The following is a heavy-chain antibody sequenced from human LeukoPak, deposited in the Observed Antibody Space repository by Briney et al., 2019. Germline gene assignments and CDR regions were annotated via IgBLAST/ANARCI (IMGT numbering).Heavy chain of an antibody. CDR3: ARVSPERGYSYGPLDNYFDY. Sequence: SGGSLRLSCAASGFTFSRYWMSWVRQAPGKGLEWVANIKQNGSEKYYVDSVKGRFTISRDNAKNSLYLQMNSLGAEDTAVYYCARVSPERGYSYGPLDNYFDYWGQGTLVTVSS. CDR2: IKQNGSEK. J-gene: IGHJ4*02. V-gene: IGHV3-7*01. D-gene: IGHD5-18*01. CDR1: GFTFSRYW.